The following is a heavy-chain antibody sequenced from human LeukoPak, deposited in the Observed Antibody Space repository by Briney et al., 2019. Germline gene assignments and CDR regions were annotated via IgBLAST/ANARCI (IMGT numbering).Heavy chain of an antibody. CDR3: ASEAVAGEFDY. CDR2: MNPNSGNT. V-gene: IGHV1-8*01. CDR1: GYTFTSYD. J-gene: IGHJ4*02. D-gene: IGHD6-19*01. Sequence: ASVKVSCKASGYTFTSYDINWVRQATGQGLEWMGWMNPNSGNTGYAQKFQGRVTITRDTSASTAYMELSSLRSEDTAVYYCASEAVAGEFDYWGQGTLVTVSS.